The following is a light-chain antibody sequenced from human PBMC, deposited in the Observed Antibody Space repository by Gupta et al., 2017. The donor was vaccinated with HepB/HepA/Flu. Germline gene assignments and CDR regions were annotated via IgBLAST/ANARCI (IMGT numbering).Light chain of an antibody. CDR2: DDI. CDR3: QVLDSGSDQAV. J-gene: IGLJ3*02. Sequence: SYVLTQPPSVSVAPGKTAMITCEGNNIGSRSVHWYRQRPGQAPVLVVNDDIERPSGIPERLSGFNSGDTATLTITGVEAGDEADYYCQVLDSGSDQAVFGGGTKLTV. V-gene: IGLV3-21*03. CDR1: NIGSRS.